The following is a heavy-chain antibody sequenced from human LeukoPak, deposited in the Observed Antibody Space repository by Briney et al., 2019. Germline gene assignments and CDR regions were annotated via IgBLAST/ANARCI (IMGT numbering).Heavy chain of an antibody. CDR2: ISGSGGST. V-gene: IGHV3-23*01. CDR3: AKRGYSSSWYGIYFDY. J-gene: IGHJ4*02. CDR1: GFTFSSYA. D-gene: IGHD6-13*01. Sequence: GGSLRLSCAASGFTFSSYAMSWVCQAPGKGLEWVSAISGSGGSTYYADSVKGRFTISRDNSKNTLYLQMNSLRAEDTAVYYCAKRGYSSSWYGIYFDYWGQGTLVTVSS.